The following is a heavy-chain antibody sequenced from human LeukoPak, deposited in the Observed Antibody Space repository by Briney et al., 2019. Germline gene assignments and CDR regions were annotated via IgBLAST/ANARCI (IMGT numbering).Heavy chain of an antibody. D-gene: IGHD1-1*01. CDR3: ARGNDQMVSGYYFDY. V-gene: IGHV4-31*03. Sequence: PSETLSLTCTVSGDSIRRGRSFWSWIRQHTVEGLEWIGYISSTGSAYYNPSLRSRVTISQDTSKSQFSLKMISVTAADTAVYYCARGNDQMVSGYYFDYWGQGSLVTVSS. J-gene: IGHJ4*02. CDR1: GDSIRRGRSF. CDR2: ISSTGSA.